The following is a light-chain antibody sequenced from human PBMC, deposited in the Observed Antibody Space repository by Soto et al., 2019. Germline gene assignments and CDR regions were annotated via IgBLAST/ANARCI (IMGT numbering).Light chain of an antibody. V-gene: IGLV2-14*01. Sequence: QSALTQPASVSGSPGRSITISCTGTSVDVGSYNFVSWYQQHPGKAPKLMISGLSNRPSGVSSRFSGSKSGNTASLTISGLQAEDEADYYCSSYVTGNTWVFGGGTKLTVL. CDR1: SVDVGSYNF. CDR2: GLS. CDR3: SSYVTGNTWV. J-gene: IGLJ3*02.